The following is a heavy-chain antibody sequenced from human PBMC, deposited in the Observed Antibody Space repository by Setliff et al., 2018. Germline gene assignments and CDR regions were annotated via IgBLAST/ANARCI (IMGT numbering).Heavy chain of an antibody. CDR2: MYYSGSN. CDR3: ARSYHLVLTNWFDA. J-gene: IGHJ5*01. Sequence: SETLSLTCNVSGDSINRSGYYWGWIRQPPGKGLEWVGSMYYSGSNDYNPSLKSRVTISLDTSKNQFSLRLTSVTAADTAVYYCARSYHLVLTNWFDAWGHGTLVTVSS. V-gene: IGHV4-39*07. D-gene: IGHD1-26*01. CDR1: GDSINRSGYY.